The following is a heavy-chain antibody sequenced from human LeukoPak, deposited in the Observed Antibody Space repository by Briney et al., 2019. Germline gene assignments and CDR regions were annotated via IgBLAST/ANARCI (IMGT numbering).Heavy chain of an antibody. V-gene: IGHV1-2*06. J-gene: IGHJ4*02. Sequence: GASVKVSCKASGGTFSSYAISWVRQAPGQGLEWMGRINPNSGSTNYAQKFQGRVTMTRDTSISTAYMELSRLRSDDTAVYYCARDEGRVQLWSFDYWGQGTLVTVSS. CDR1: GGTFSSYA. CDR3: ARDEGRVQLWSFDY. CDR2: INPNSGST. D-gene: IGHD5-18*01.